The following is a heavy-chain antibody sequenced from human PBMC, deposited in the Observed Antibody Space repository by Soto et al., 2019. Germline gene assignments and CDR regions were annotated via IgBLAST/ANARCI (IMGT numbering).Heavy chain of an antibody. CDR3: ARLVYDTRLNYMYFDF. J-gene: IGHJ4*02. V-gene: IGHV4-4*02. D-gene: IGHD3-10*01. CDR2: IFHDGTA. Sequence: SEPLSLTCAVSGVSLTSRNWWTWIRQSPQRGLEYIGEIFHDGTANYYPSFERRVAMSVDTSRNQFSLKLTSVTAADTAVYFCARLVYDTRLNYMYFDFWGPGTLVTVSS. CDR1: GVSLTSRNW.